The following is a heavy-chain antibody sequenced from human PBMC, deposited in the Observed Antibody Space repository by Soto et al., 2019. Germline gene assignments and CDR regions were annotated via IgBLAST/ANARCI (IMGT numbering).Heavy chain of an antibody. CDR1: GGSIRSGDYY. CDR2: IYYSGST. CDR3: ARDHRLERLGY. V-gene: IGHV4-30-4*01. D-gene: IGHD1-1*01. Sequence: SETLSLTCTVSGGSIRSGDYYWSWIRQPPGKGLEWIGYIYYSGSTYYNPSLKSRVTISVDTSKNQFSLKLSSVTAADTAVYYCARDHRLERLGYWGQGTLLTVSS. J-gene: IGHJ4*02.